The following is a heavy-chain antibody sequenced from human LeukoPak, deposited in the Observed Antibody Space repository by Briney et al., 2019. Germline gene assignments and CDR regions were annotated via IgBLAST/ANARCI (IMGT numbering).Heavy chain of an antibody. J-gene: IGHJ5*02. V-gene: IGHV1-46*01. CDR1: GYTFGTHW. Sequence: ASVKVSCKASGYTFGTHWMHWVRQAPGQGLEWMAIINPSGDVRSYAQKFQGRVTVTRDMSTRTVYMELSDLRPEDTAVYYCARDYSGEWEQLTGWWFDPWGQGTLVIVTS. CDR2: INPSGDVR. D-gene: IGHD1-26*01. CDR3: ARDYSGEWEQLTGWWFDP.